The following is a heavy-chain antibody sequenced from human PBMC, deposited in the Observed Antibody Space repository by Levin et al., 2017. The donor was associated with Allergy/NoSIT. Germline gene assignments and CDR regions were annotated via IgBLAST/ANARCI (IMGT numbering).Heavy chain of an antibody. V-gene: IGHV3-23*01. CDR1: GFTFNNYA. CDR3: AKRDSGYSYGYVDDY. J-gene: IGHJ4*02. D-gene: IGHD5-18*01. CDR2: ISGSGDST. Sequence: GASVKVSCAASGFTFNNYAMSWVRQAPGRGLEWVSAISGSGDSTYYAGSVKGRFTISRDNSKNTLYLQMSSLRAEDTAVYYCAKRDSGYSYGYVDDYWGQGTLVTVSS.